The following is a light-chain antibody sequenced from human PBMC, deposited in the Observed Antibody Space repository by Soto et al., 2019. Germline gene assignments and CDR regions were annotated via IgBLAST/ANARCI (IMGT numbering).Light chain of an antibody. Sequence: EIVLTQSPVTLALFPGERATLSCRASQSVSKPLAWYQQKSCQSPMLLIYDASNRATGIPARFSGSGSGTDFTLTISRLEPEDFAVYYCQHRGELPPGATVGQGTRLDIK. CDR3: QHRGELPPGAT. J-gene: IGKJ5*01. CDR2: DAS. CDR1: QSVSKP. V-gene: IGKV3-11*01.